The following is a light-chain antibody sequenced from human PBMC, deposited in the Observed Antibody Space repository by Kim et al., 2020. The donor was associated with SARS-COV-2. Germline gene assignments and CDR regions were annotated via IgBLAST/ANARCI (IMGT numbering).Light chain of an antibody. CDR1: QTMNNY. CDR3: QQSYSVPI. CDR2: AAS. Sequence: DSQLTQSPSSLSASVGDRVTITCRTSQTMNNYLNWYQQTPGRAPKLLICAASTLQDGVPSRFSGNRSGTDYTLTISSLQPEDFATYFCQQSYSVPIFGQGTRLEIK. J-gene: IGKJ5*01. V-gene: IGKV1-39*01.